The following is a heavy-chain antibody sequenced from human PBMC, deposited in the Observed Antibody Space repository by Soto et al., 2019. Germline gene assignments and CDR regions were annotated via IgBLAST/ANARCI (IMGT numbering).Heavy chain of an antibody. V-gene: IGHV4-61*01. Sequence: QVQLQESGPGLVKTSETLSLNCAVSGGSVSSTSYYWSWIRQPPGKGLEWISYIYYSGGTNYNPYIKSRVTISVDTSKNQFSLKLSYVNAADTAVYYCAAGWNPRPLDYWGQGTLVTVSA. CDR1: GGSVSSTSYY. CDR2: IYYSGGT. CDR3: AAGWNPRPLDY. D-gene: IGHD1-1*01. J-gene: IGHJ4*02.